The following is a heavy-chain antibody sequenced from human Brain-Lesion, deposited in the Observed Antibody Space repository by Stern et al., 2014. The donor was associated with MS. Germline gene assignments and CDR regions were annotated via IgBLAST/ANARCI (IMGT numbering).Heavy chain of an antibody. J-gene: IGHJ4*02. V-gene: IGHV4-4*02. CDR3: ARFPASRPHVFDS. CDR1: GGSISSSNW. Sequence: QLQESGPGLVKPSGTLSLTCAVSGGSISSSNWWSWVRQSPGKGLEWIGESDHSGSTIYNPSLKRRVTVSVDKSKNRFSLNLRSVTAADTAVYFCARFPASRPHVFDSWGQGTLVTVSS. D-gene: IGHD6-13*01. CDR2: SDHSGST.